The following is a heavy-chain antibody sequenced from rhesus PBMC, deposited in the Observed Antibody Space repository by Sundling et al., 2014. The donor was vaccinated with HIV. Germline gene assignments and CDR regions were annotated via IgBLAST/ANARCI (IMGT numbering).Heavy chain of an antibody. J-gene: IGHJ6*01. V-gene: IGHV2-174*02. Sequence: QVTLKESGPALVKPTQTLTLTCSFSGFSLSTFGVAVGWIRQPPGKTLEWLTHIYWDDDIRYNTSLKSRLTISKDTSKNQVVLTMTNMDPMDTATYYCARSLGYCEGGVCYAGYGLDSWGQGVVVTVSS. CDR3: ARSLGYCEGGVCYAGYGLDS. D-gene: IGHD2-8*01. CDR1: GFSLSTFGVA. CDR2: IYWDDDI.